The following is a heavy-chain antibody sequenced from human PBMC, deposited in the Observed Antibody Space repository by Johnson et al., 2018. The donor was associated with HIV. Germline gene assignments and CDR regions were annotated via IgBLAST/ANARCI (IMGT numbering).Heavy chain of an antibody. V-gene: IGHV3-74*02. CDR1: GFTFSSYW. J-gene: IGHJ3*02. Sequence: VQLVESGGGLIQPGGSLLLSCAASGFTFSSYWMHWVRQAPGKGLVWVSRISSDGSSTYYADSVKGRFTISRDNSKNTLYLQMNSLRAEDTAVYYCARGGVWELYALDIWGQGTMVTVSS. D-gene: IGHD1-26*01. CDR2: ISSDGSST. CDR3: ARGGVWELYALDI.